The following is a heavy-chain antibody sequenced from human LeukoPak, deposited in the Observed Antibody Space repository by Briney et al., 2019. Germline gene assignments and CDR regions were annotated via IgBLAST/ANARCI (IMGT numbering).Heavy chain of an antibody. Sequence: ASVKVSCKASRYTFTGYYMHWVRQAPGQGLEWMGRINPDSGGTNYAQKFQGRVTTTRDTSSNTAYMELSRLGSDDTAVYYCARGAVAGFGFDIWGQGTMVTVSA. J-gene: IGHJ3*02. V-gene: IGHV1-2*06. CDR3: ARGAVAGFGFDI. D-gene: IGHD6-19*01. CDR1: RYTFTGYY. CDR2: INPDSGGT.